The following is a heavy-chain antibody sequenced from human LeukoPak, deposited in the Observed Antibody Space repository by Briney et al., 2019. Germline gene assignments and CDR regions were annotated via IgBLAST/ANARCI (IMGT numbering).Heavy chain of an antibody. J-gene: IGHJ4*02. Sequence: PSETLSLTCTVSGGAINSYYWSWIRQPPGKGLEWIAYIYYSGSTNYNPSLKSRVTMSVDTSRNQFSLKLSSVTAADTAAYYCARHTGYSSGWPWRGLFDYWGQGTLVTVSS. CDR1: GGAINSYY. V-gene: IGHV4-59*08. CDR2: IYYSGST. CDR3: ARHTGYSSGWPWRGLFDY. D-gene: IGHD6-19*01.